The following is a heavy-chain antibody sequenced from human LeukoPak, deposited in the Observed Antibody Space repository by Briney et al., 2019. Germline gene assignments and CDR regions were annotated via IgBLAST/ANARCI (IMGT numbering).Heavy chain of an antibody. V-gene: IGHV3-21*01. Sequence: GGSLRLSCAASGFTFSSSSLNWVRQSPGKGLVWGSSITRQSTYIYYADSMKGRFTISRDSAKNSLYLQMNSLRADDTAVYYCARAPSGENYFPWYFDLWGRGTLVTVSS. J-gene: IGHJ2*01. CDR2: ITRQSTYI. CDR1: GFTFSSSS. D-gene: IGHD2/OR15-2a*01. CDR3: ARAPSGENYFPWYFDL.